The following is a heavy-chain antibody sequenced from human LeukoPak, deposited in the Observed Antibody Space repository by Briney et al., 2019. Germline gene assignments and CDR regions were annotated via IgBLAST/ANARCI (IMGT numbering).Heavy chain of an antibody. CDR1: GGSISSSNW. D-gene: IGHD5-24*01. Sequence: SETLSLTCAVSGGSISSSNWWSWVRQPPGKGPEWIGEIYHSGSTNYNPSLKSRVTISVDKSKNQFSLKLSSVTAADTAVYYCARAARDGYNYYYYMDVWGKGTTVTVSS. CDR2: IYHSGST. J-gene: IGHJ6*03. CDR3: ARAARDGYNYYYYMDV. V-gene: IGHV4-4*02.